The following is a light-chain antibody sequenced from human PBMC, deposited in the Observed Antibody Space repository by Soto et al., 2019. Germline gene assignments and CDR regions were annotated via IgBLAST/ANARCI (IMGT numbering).Light chain of an antibody. CDR2: WAS. J-gene: IGKJ3*01. CDR3: QQYYSTLLFT. CDR1: QSVLYSSNNKNY. V-gene: IGKV4-1*01. Sequence: DIVITQCPDSLAVSLGERATINCKSSQSVLYSSNNKNYLAWYQQKPGQPPKLLIYWASTRESGVPDRFSGSGSGTDFTLTISSLQAEDVAVYYCQQYYSTLLFTFGPGTKVDIK.